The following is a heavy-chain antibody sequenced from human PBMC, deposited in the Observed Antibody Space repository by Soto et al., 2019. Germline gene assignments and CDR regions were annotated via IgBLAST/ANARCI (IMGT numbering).Heavy chain of an antibody. D-gene: IGHD2-15*01. Sequence: ETLSLTCAVYGGSFSGYYWSWIRQPPGKGLEWIGEINHSGSTNYNPSLKSRVTISVDTSKNQFSLKLSSVTAADTAVYYCARGIVVVVAATLRRFDPWGQGTLVTSPQ. J-gene: IGHJ5*02. CDR2: INHSGST. CDR1: GGSFSGYY. V-gene: IGHV4-34*01. CDR3: ARGIVVVVAATLRRFDP.